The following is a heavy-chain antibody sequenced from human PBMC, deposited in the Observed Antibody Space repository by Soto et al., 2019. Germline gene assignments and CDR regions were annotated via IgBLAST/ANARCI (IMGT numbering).Heavy chain of an antibody. Sequence: QITLKESGPTLVKPTQTLTLTCTCSGFSLTTDGVGVGWFRQAPGEALERLTILYWDNDRSYSPSLKNRLTVTRDSSTNQVALILTNLTPAHTATYSCEHRGYSSGSYYGRPVDHWGQGTPVTVSS. CDR1: GFSLTTDGVG. J-gene: IGHJ4*02. D-gene: IGHD3-10*01. CDR3: EHRGYSSGSYYGRPVDH. V-gene: IGHV2-5*02. CDR2: LYWDNDR.